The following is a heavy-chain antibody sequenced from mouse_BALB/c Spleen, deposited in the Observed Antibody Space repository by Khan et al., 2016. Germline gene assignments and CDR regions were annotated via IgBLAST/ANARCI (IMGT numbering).Heavy chain of an antibody. J-gene: IGHJ4*01. CDR2: INPDSSTI. V-gene: IGHV4-1*02. CDR3: ARPDGNPYAMEY. D-gene: IGHD2-1*01. Sequence: EVKLLESGGGLVQPGGSLKLSCAASGFDFSRYWMSWVRQAPGKGLEWIGEINPDSSTINYTPSLKDKFIIFRDNAKDTLYLQMSKVRSEDTAVTYAARPDGNPYAMEYWGQGTSVTVSS. CDR1: GFDFSRYW.